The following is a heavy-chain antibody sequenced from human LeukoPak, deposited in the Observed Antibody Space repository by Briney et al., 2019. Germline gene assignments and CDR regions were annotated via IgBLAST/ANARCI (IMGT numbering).Heavy chain of an antibody. J-gene: IGHJ5*02. D-gene: IGHD6-13*01. CDR1: GFTFCDYA. V-gene: IGHV3-49*04. Sequence: PGGSLRLSCTASGFTFCDYAMSWVRQAPGKGLEGVGFIRSKVYGGTPEYAASVKGRFTISRDDSKNIASLQMTSLKPEDTAVYYCTRAAAAAATTARFDTWGQGTLVTVSS. CDR2: IRSKVYGGTP. CDR3: TRAAAAAATTARFDT.